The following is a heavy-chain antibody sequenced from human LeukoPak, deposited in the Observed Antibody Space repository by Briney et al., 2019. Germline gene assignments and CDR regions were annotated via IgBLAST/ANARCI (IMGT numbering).Heavy chain of an antibody. Sequence: GGSLRLSCAASGFTFSSYGMSWVRQAPGKGLEWVSVISGSDGSTYYADSVKGRCTISRDNSKNTLYLQMNSLRADDTAVYYCAKGFQTYGELSFDGWGQGTLVAVSS. CDR1: GFTFSSYG. D-gene: IGHD4-17*01. CDR3: AKGFQTYGELSFDG. CDR2: ISGSDGST. J-gene: IGHJ4*02. V-gene: IGHV3-23*01.